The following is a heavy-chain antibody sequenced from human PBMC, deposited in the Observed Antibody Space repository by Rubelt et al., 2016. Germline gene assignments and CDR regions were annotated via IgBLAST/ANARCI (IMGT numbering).Heavy chain of an antibody. CDR2: IYPGDSDT. V-gene: IGHV5-51*01. CDR1: GFSFSSYW. D-gene: IGHD1/OR15-1a*01. Sequence: EVQLVQSGAEVKKPGESLKISCTGSGFSFSSYWIAWVRQMPGQGLEFMGIIYPGDSDTRYSPSFQGQVTISADKSISTAYLQWSTLKASDTAMYYCTRKGKITARTNWFDPWGQGTLVTVSS. CDR3: TRKGKITARTNWFDP. J-gene: IGHJ5*02.